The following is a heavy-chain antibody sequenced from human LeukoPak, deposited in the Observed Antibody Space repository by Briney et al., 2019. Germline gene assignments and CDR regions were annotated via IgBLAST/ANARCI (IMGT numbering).Heavy chain of an antibody. CDR2: INPNSGGT. Sequence: GASVKVSCKASGYTFTGYYVHWVRQAPGQGLEWMGWINPNSGGTNYAQKFQGWVTMTRDTSISTAYMELSRLRSDDTAVYYCARVGSGSYWDYFDYWGQGTLVTVSS. CDR3: ARVGSGSYWDYFDY. J-gene: IGHJ4*02. D-gene: IGHD3-10*01. V-gene: IGHV1-2*04. CDR1: GYTFTGYY.